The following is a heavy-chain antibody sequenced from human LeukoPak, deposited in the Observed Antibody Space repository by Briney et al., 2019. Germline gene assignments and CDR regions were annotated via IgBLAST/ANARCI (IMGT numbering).Heavy chain of an antibody. CDR3: ARASGSYDY. V-gene: IGHV3-33*01. CDR1: GFSFSTYV. CDR2: IWNDGSIR. Sequence: GGSLRLSCAASGFSFSTYVLHWVRQAPGKGLEWVAVIWNDGSIRYYADSVKGRFTISRDNSKNTLYLQMNNLRAEDTAVYYCARASGSYDYWGQGTLVTVSS. D-gene: IGHD1-26*01. J-gene: IGHJ4*02.